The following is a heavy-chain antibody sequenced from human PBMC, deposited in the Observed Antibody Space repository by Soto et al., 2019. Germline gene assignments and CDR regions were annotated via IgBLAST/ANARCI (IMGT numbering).Heavy chain of an antibody. D-gene: IGHD2-15*01. Sequence: PGGSLRLSCAASGFTFSTYSMNWVRQAPGKGLEWVSFISSSGGTIYYADSVKGRFTISRDNAKNSLYLQMNSLSDEDTAVYFCARLSVRYCSGGSCSQLDYWGKGTLVTVS. V-gene: IGHV3-48*02. CDR2: ISSSGGTI. J-gene: IGHJ4*02. CDR3: ARLSVRYCSGGSCSQLDY. CDR1: GFTFSTYS.